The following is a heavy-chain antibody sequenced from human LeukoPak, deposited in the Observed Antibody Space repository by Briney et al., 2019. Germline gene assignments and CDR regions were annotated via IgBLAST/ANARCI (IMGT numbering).Heavy chain of an antibody. J-gene: IGHJ3*02. D-gene: IGHD3-22*01. V-gene: IGHV1-8*01. CDR2: MNPNSGNT. Sequence: EASVKVSCKASGYTFTSYDINWVRQATGQGLEWMGWMNPNSGNTGYAQKFQGRVTMTRNTSISTAYMELSSLRSEDTAVYYCASGGYYYDSSGYYYGRAFDIWGQGTMVTVSS. CDR3: ASGGYYYDSSGYYYGRAFDI. CDR1: GYTFTSYD.